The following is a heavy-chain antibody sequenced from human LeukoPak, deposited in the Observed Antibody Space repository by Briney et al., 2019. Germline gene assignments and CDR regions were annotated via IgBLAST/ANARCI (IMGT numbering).Heavy chain of an antibody. J-gene: IGHJ4*02. CDR3: ARVMFAAAGYYFDY. CDR2: ISSSSSYI. D-gene: IGHD6-13*01. V-gene: IGHV3-21*01. CDR1: GFTFSSYS. Sequence: PGGSLRLSCAASGFTFSSYSMNWVRQAPGKGLEWVSSISSSSSYIYYADSVKGRFTISRDNAKNSLYLQMNSLRAEDTAVYYCARVMFAAAGYYFDYWGQGTLVTVSS.